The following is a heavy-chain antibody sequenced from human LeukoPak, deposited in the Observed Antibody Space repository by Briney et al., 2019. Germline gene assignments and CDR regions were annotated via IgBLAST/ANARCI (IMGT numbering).Heavy chain of an antibody. Sequence: PGGSLRLSCAASGFTFSDYYMSWIRQAPGKGLEWVSYISSSGSTKYYADSVKGRFTISRDNAKNSLYLQVNSVRAEDTAGDSCARSDFWPRHFDYWGQGTLVTVSS. CDR1: GFTFSDYY. CDR2: ISSSGSTK. CDR3: ARSDFWPRHFDY. D-gene: IGHD3-3*01. J-gene: IGHJ4*02. V-gene: IGHV3-11*01.